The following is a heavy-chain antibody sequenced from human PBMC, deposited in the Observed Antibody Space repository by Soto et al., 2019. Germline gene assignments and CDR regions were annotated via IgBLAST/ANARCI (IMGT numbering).Heavy chain of an antibody. Sequence: GGSLRLSCAASGFTFSSYAMHWVRQAPGKGLEYVSAISSNGGSTYYANSVKGRFTISRDNSKNTLYLQMGSLRAEDMAVYYCARVGGDLAAYYFDYWGQGTPVTVSS. V-gene: IGHV3-64*01. J-gene: IGHJ4*02. CDR2: ISSNGGST. CDR1: GFTFSSYA. CDR3: ARVGGDLAAYYFDY.